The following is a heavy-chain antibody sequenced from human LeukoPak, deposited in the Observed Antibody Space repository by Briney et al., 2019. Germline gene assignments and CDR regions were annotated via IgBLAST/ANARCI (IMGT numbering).Heavy chain of an antibody. D-gene: IGHD3-22*01. Sequence: PSETLSLTCTVSGYSISSGYYWGWIRQPPGKGLEWIGSIYHSGSTYYNPSLKSRVTISVDTSKNQFSLKLSSVTAADTAVYYCARGITMIVVGGDYPVREFDPWGQGTLVTVSS. J-gene: IGHJ5*02. CDR2: IYHSGST. V-gene: IGHV4-38-2*02. CDR1: GYSISSGYY. CDR3: ARGITMIVVGGDYPVREFDP.